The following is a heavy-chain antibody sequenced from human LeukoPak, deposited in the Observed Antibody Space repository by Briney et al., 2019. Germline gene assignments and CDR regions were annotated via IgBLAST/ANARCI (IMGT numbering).Heavy chain of an antibody. CDR2: INSDGSST. V-gene: IGHV3-74*01. CDR3: ARDIRGGWFDP. Sequence: GGTLRLSCAASGFTFSTYGMHWVRQAPGKGLVWVSRINSDGSSTSYADSVKGRFTISRDNAKNTLYLQMNSLRAEDTAVYYCARDIRGGWFDPWGQGTLVTVSS. J-gene: IGHJ5*02. CDR1: GFTFSTYG. D-gene: IGHD3-16*01.